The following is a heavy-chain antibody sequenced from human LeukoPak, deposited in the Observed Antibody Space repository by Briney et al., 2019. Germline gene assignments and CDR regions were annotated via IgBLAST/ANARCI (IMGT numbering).Heavy chain of an antibody. CDR1: GFTFSSYG. V-gene: IGHV3-48*02. CDR2: ISSSSDSI. Sequence: PGGSLRLSCAASGFTFSSYGMNWVRQAPGKRLEWVSYISSSSDSIYCADSVKGRVTISRDNAENSLYLQMNSLRDEDTAVYYCARAMRSGYDYWGQGTLVTVSS. CDR3: ARAMRSGYDY. J-gene: IGHJ4*02. D-gene: IGHD5-12*01.